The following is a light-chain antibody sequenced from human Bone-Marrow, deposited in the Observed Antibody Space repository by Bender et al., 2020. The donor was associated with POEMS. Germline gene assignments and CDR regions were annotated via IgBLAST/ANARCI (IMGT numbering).Light chain of an antibody. CDR3: QAWDRRTRSVV. J-gene: IGLJ2*01. CDR1: DLDRNY. CDR2: QDD. V-gene: IGLV3-1*01. Sequence: SYELTQPPSVSVSPGRTAIITCYGDDLDRNYACWYQRKPGQSPVAVIYQDDQRPSGIPDRFSGSTSGNTATLTIRGTLPMDEADYYCQAWDRRTRSVVFGGGTKLIVL.